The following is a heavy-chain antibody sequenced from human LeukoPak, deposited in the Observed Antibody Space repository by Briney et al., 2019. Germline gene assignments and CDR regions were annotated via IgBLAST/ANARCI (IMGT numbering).Heavy chain of an antibody. CDR1: GFPFSTYA. CDR2: ITGSGGFT. CDR3: VRSLDY. J-gene: IGHJ4*02. Sequence: GGSLRLPCAASGFPFSTYAMNWVRQAPGKGLEWVSVITGSGGFTQYADSVKGRFTISRDNSKNTVYLQMNSLRVEDTALYYCVRSLDYWGQGTLVTVSS. V-gene: IGHV3-23*01.